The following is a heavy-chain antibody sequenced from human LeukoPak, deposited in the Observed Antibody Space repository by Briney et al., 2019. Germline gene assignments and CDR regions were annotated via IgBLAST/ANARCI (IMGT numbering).Heavy chain of an antibody. CDR3: AKDGPPPRMTAYYYDRSGPLH. D-gene: IGHD3-22*01. J-gene: IGHJ1*01. V-gene: IGHV3-30*02. CDR2: IRYDGSNK. CDR1: GFTFSSYG. Sequence: GGSLRLSCAASGFTFSSYGMHWVRQAPGKGLEWVAFIRYDGSNKYYADSVKGRFTISRDNSKNTLYLQMNSLRAEDTAVYYCAKDGPPPRMTAYYYDRSGPLHWGQGTLVTVSS.